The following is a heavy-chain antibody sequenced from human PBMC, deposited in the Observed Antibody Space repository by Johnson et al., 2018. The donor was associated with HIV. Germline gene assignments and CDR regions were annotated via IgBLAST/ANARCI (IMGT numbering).Heavy chain of an antibody. D-gene: IGHD2-15*01. J-gene: IGHJ3*02. CDR3: TRGGGALDI. V-gene: IGHV3-73*02. CDR2: IRSKANSYAT. Sequence: EQLVESGGGLVQPGGSLKLSCAASGFTFSGSAMHWVRQASGKGLEWVGRIRSKANSYATAYAASVKGRFTISRDDSKNTSDLKMNSRKTDDSDVYYGTRGGGALDIWGQGTMVTVSS. CDR1: GFTFSGSA.